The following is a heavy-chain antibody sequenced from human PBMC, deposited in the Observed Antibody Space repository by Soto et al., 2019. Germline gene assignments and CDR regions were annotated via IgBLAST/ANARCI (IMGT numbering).Heavy chain of an antibody. D-gene: IGHD3-22*01. CDR1: GGSISSGDYY. CDR3: ASSIYYDSSGYYLYFDY. J-gene: IGHJ4*02. Sequence: QVQLQESGPGLVKPSQTLSLTCTVSGGSISSGDYYWSWIRQPPGKGLEWIGYIYYSGSTYYNPSLKSRVTISVDTSKNQFSLKLSSVTAADTAVYYCASSIYYDSSGYYLYFDYWGQGTLVTVSS. V-gene: IGHV4-30-4*01. CDR2: IYYSGST.